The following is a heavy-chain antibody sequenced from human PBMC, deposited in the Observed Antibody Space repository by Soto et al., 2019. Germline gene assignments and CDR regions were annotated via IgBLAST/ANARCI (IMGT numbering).Heavy chain of an antibody. CDR1: GGSISSGGYY. CDR3: ARVGGVGRFLEWSSYYMDV. Sequence: QVQLQESGPGLVKPSQTLSLTCTVSGGSISSGGYYWSWIRQHPGKGLEWIGYIYYSGSTYYNPSLKIRVTISVDTSKNQFSLKLSSVTAADTAVYYCARVGGVGRFLEWSSYYMDVWGKGTTVTVSS. V-gene: IGHV4-31*03. J-gene: IGHJ6*03. CDR2: IYYSGST. D-gene: IGHD3-3*01.